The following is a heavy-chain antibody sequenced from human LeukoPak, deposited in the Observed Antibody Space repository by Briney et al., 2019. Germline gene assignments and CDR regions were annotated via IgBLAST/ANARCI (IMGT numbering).Heavy chain of an antibody. CDR1: GFTFSSYS. CDR2: ISSSSSYI. V-gene: IGHV3-21*01. Sequence: GGSLRLSCAASGFTFSSYSMNWVRQAPGKGLEGVSSISSSSSYIYYADSVKGRFTISRDNDKNSLYLQMNSLRAEDTAVYYCARNIAAAGTNYYYGMDVWGQGTTVTVSS. J-gene: IGHJ6*02. CDR3: ARNIAAAGTNYYYGMDV. D-gene: IGHD6-13*01.